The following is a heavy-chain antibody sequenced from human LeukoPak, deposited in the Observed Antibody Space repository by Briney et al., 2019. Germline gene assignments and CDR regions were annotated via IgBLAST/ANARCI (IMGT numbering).Heavy chain of an antibody. V-gene: IGHV1-8*01. CDR3: ARELNSGTDAFDI. Sequence: ASVKVSCKASGYTFTSYDINWVRQATGQGLEWMGWMNPNSGNTGCAQKFQGRVTMTRNTSISTAYMELSSLRSEDTAVYYCARELNSGTDAFDIWGQGTMVTVSS. CDR1: GYTFTSYD. J-gene: IGHJ3*02. CDR2: MNPNSGNT. D-gene: IGHD1-1*01.